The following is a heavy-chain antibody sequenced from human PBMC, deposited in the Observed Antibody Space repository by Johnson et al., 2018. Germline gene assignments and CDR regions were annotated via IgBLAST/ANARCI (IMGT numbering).Heavy chain of an antibody. J-gene: IGHJ6*02. D-gene: IGHD6-19*01. V-gene: IGHV3-21*04. CDR1: GFTFSSYS. CDR3: AKGGSSGWDYYYYGMDV. Sequence: VQLVQSGGGVVQXGRSLRLSCAASGFTFSSYSMNWVRQAPGKGLEWVSSISSSSSYIYNADSMKGRITISRDNAKNSLYLQMNSLRAEDTALYYCAKGGSSGWDYYYYGMDVWGQGTTVTVSS. CDR2: ISSSSSYI.